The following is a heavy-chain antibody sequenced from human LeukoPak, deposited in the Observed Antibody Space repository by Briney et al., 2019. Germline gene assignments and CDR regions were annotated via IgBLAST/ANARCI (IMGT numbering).Heavy chain of an antibody. V-gene: IGHV4-39*01. CDR3: ASTFEWEPFEVDY. CDR2: IYYSGST. Sequence: PSETLSLTCTVSGGSISSGSYYWGWIRQPPGKGLEWIGSIYYSGSTYYNPSLKSRVTISVDTSKNQFSLKLSSVTAADTAVYYCASTFEWEPFEVDYWGQGTLVTVSS. D-gene: IGHD1-26*01. J-gene: IGHJ4*02. CDR1: GGSISSGSYY.